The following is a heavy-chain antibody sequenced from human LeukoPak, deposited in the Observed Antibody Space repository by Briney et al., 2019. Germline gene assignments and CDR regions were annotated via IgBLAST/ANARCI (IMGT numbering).Heavy chain of an antibody. D-gene: IGHD2-15*01. CDR2: MNPNSGNT. V-gene: IGHV1-8*03. J-gene: IGHJ5*02. CDR1: GYTFTSYD. CDR3: ARGPPLFRHSHNWFDP. Sequence: GASVKVSCKASGYTFTSYDINWVRQATGQGLEWMGWMNPNSGNTGYAQKFQGRVTITRNTSISTAYMELSSPRSEDTAVYYCARGPPLFRHSHNWFDPWGQGTLVTVSS.